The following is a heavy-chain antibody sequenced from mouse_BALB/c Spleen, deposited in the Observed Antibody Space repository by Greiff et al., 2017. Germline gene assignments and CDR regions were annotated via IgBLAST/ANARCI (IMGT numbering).Heavy chain of an antibody. CDR3: ARGEANWDESLAY. CDR2: IDPANGNT. J-gene: IGHJ3*01. CDR1: GFNIKDTY. V-gene: IGHV14-3*02. D-gene: IGHD4-1*01. Sequence: VQLKQSGAELVKPGASVKLSCTASGFNIKDTYMHWVQQRPEQGLEWIGRIDPANGNTKYDPKFPGKATITADTSTNTAYLQLSSLTSEDTAIYYCARGEANWDESLAYWGQGTLVTVSA.